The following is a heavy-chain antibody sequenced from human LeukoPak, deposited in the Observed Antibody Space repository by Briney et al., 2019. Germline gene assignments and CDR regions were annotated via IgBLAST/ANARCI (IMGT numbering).Heavy chain of an antibody. CDR1: GGSISNYY. CDR2: IYYSGST. D-gene: IGHD4-23*01. J-gene: IGHJ4*02. CDR3: ARGGDLVATPLDF. V-gene: IGHV4-59*12. Sequence: SETLSLTCTVSGGSISNYYWSWVRQPPGKGLEWIGYIYYSGSTNYNPSLKSRVTISVDTSKNQFSLKLSSVTAADTAVYYCARGGDLVATPLDFWGQGILVTVSS.